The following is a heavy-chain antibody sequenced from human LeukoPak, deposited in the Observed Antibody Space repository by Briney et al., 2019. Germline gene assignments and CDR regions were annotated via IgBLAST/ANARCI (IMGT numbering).Heavy chain of an antibody. CDR1: GGSFSGYY. CDR2: INHSGST. Sequence: SETLSLTCAVYGGSFSGYYWSWIRPPPGKGLEWIGEINHSGSTNYNPSLQSRVTISVDTSKNQFSLKLSSVTAEDTAVYYCARGDRDTAMVGPYYYYGMDVWGQGTTVTVSS. V-gene: IGHV4-34*01. CDR3: ARGDRDTAMVGPYYYYGMDV. J-gene: IGHJ6*02. D-gene: IGHD5-18*01.